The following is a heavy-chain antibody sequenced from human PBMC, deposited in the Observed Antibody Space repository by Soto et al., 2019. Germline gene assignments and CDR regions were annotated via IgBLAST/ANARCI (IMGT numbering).Heavy chain of an antibody. CDR2: IGTAGET. V-gene: IGHV3-13*01. Sequence: EVQLVESGGGLVQPGGSLRLSCTASGFPFSKYDMHWVRQVPGKGLEWVSAIGTAGETYYPGSVKGRFTISRENAKNSLYLQVDSLRAGDTAVYYCTRGFTVLGGYYGMDVWGPGTTVTVYS. CDR3: TRGFTVLGGYYGMDV. CDR1: GFPFSKYD. J-gene: IGHJ6*02. D-gene: IGHD4-17*01.